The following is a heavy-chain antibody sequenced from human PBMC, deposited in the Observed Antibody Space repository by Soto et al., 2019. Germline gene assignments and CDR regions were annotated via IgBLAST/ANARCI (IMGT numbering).Heavy chain of an antibody. CDR3: ARGNSASFGITIFGSGYYYMDV. V-gene: IGHV3-73*01. D-gene: IGHD3-3*01. CDR2: IRSKANSYAT. J-gene: IGHJ6*03. CDR1: GFTFSGSA. Sequence: HPGGSLRLSCAASGFTFSGSAMHWVRQASGKGLEWVGRIRSKANSYATAYAASVKGRFTISRDDSKNTAYLQMNSLKTEDTAVYYCARGNSASFGITIFGSGYYYMDVWGKGTTVTVSS.